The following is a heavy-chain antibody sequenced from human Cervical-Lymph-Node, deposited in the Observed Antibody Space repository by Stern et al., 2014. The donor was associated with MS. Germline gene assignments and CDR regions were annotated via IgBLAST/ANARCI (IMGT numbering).Heavy chain of an antibody. CDR3: ATRIAVALDY. J-gene: IGHJ4*02. CDR1: GYTFTSYY. Sequence: QVQLVQSGAEVKKPGASVKVSCKASGYTFTSYYMHWVRQAPGQGLEWMGIINPSGGSTSYAQKFQGRVTMTRDPSTSTVYMELSSLRSEDTAVYYCATRIAVALDYWGQGTLVTVSS. CDR2: INPSGGST. V-gene: IGHV1-46*01. D-gene: IGHD6-19*01.